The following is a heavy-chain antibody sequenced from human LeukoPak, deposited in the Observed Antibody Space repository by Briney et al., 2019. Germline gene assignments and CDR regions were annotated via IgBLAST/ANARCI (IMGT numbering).Heavy chain of an antibody. V-gene: IGHV1-2*02. J-gene: IGHJ5*02. CDR1: GYTFTVYS. CDR2: INPNTGGT. Sequence: ASVTVSFKASGYTFTVYSIHWVRQAPGQGLEWMGWINPNTGGTNYAQNFQGRVTMTRDTTISTDYMELSSLTSDDTAVYYCARDQSEDFINWFDPWGQGTLVTVSS. D-gene: IGHD2/OR15-2a*01. CDR3: ARDQSEDFINWFDP.